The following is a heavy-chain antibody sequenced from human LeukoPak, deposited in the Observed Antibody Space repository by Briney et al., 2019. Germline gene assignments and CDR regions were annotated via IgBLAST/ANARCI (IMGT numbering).Heavy chain of an antibody. V-gene: IGHV3-7*01. CDR3: ARDKIVGASKFDY. CDR2: IRQDESEK. J-gene: IGHJ4*02. Sequence: PGGSLRLSCAVSGFTFSNYWMSWVRQAPGKGLEWVAHIRQDESEKYYVDSVKGRFTISRDNAKNPLYLQMNSLRAEDTAIYYCARDKIVGASKFDYWGQGTLVTVSS. CDR1: GFTFSNYW. D-gene: IGHD1-26*01.